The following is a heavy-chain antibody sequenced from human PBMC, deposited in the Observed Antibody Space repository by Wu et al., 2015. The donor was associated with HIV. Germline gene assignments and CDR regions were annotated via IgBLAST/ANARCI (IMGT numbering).Heavy chain of an antibody. CDR1: GGTFSGYA. V-gene: IGHV1-69*12. J-gene: IGHJ4*02. CDR3: AREYRSTYYYDSSGYYYLY. Sequence: QVQLVQSGAEVKKPGSSVKVSCKASGGTFSGYAISWVRQAPGQGLEWMGGIIPIFGTANYAQKFQGRVTITADESTSTAYMELSSLRSEDTAVYYCAREYRSTYYYDSSGYYYLYWGQGTLVTVSS. D-gene: IGHD3-22*01. CDR2: IIPIFGTA.